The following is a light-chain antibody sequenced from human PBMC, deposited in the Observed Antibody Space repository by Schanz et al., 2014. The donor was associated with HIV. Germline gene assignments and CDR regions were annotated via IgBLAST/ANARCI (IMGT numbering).Light chain of an antibody. V-gene: IGLV2-8*01. CDR2: EVS. CDR1: SSDVGSYNL. Sequence: QSALTQPASVSGSPGQSITISCTGTSSDVGSYNLVSWYQQHPGKAPKIMIYEVSKRPSGGPDRFSGSKAGNTASLTVSGLQAEDEADYYCSSYAGSNNFVVFGGGTKLTVL. CDR3: SSYAGSNNFVV. J-gene: IGLJ2*01.